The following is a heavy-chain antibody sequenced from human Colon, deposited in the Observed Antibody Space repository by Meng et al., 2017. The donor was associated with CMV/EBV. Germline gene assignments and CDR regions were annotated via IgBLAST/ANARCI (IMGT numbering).Heavy chain of an antibody. CDR2: ITNSGITT. D-gene: IGHD1-14*01. V-gene: IGHV3-48*03. CDR1: GFTFSSYA. CDR3: ARGGEMNHDY. J-gene: IGHJ4*02. Sequence: GESLKISCEGSGFTFSSYAMSWVRQAPGKGLDWISYITNSGITTYYADSVRDRFTISRDNAKNSLYLQMNSLRADDTAVYYCARGGEMNHDYWGQGTLVTVSS.